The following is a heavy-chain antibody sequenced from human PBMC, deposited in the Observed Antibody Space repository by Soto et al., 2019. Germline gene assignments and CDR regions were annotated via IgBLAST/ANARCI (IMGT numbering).Heavy chain of an antibody. D-gene: IGHD3-3*01. V-gene: IGHV3-7*01. Sequence: EVQLVESGGGLVQPGGSLRLSCAASGFTFSSYWMSWVRQAPGKGLEWVANIKQDGSEKYYVDSVKGRFTISRDNAKNSLYLQMNSLRAEDTAVYYCARRVSGPTSGLVRVYYFDYWGQGTLVTVSS. CDR1: GFTFSSYW. J-gene: IGHJ4*02. CDR3: ARRVSGPTSGLVRVYYFDY. CDR2: IKQDGSEK.